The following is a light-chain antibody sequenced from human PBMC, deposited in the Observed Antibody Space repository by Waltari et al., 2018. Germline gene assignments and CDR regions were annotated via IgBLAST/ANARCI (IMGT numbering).Light chain of an antibody. J-gene: IGLJ1*01. CDR3: NSYTSSSTWV. CDR1: RSDVGGHDC. CDR2: DVS. V-gene: IGLV2-14*01. Sequence: QSALTQPASVSGTPGQSITITCTGTRSDVGGHDCVSWDKQHPGKAPKLMIYDVSLLPSWVFHRFSGSESCKTASLTISGLQAEDESDYYCNSYTSSSTWVFGTGTKVTVL.